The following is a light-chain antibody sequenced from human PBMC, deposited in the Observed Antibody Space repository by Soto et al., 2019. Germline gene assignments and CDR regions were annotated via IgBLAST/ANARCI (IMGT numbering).Light chain of an antibody. Sequence: QTVVTQPPSASASLGASVTLTCTLSSGYSNYKVDWYQQRPGKGPRFVMRVGTGGIVGSKGDGIPDRFSVLGSGLNRYLTIKNIQEEDESDSHCGADPGSGSKVVFVFGGGTKVTVL. J-gene: IGLJ2*01. CDR2: VGTGGIVG. CDR3: GADPGSGSKVVFV. CDR1: SGYSNYK. V-gene: IGLV9-49*01.